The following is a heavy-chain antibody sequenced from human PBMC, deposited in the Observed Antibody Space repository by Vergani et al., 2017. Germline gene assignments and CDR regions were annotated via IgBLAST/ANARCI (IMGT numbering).Heavy chain of an antibody. V-gene: IGHV3-23*04. CDR1: GFTFSSYW. J-gene: IGHJ6*03. Sequence: EVQLVESGGGLEQPGRSLRLSCRASGFTFSSYWMHWVRQAPGKGLEWVSGINWHGGSTGYADSVKGRFTISRDNSKNTLYLQMNSLRAEDTAVYYCAKDITLGEQLAIYYMDVWGKGTTVTVSS. D-gene: IGHD6-6*01. CDR3: AKDITLGEQLAIYYMDV. CDR2: INWHGGST.